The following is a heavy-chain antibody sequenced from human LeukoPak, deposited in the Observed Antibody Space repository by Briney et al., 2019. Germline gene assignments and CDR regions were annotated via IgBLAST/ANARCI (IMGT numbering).Heavy chain of an antibody. V-gene: IGHV3-7*01. CDR1: GFTFSSYW. CDR2: IKQDGSEK. CDR3: AGDVATDAFDI. D-gene: IGHD5-12*01. Sequence: PGGSLRLSCAASGFTFSSYWMSWVRQAPGKGLEWVANIKQDGSEKYYVDSVKGRFTISRDNAKNSLYLQMNSLRAEDTAVYYCAGDVATDAFDIWGQGTMVTVSS. J-gene: IGHJ3*02.